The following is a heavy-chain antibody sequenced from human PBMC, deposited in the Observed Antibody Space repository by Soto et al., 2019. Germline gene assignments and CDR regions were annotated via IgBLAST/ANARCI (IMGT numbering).Heavy chain of an antibody. CDR2: IYWDDDK. D-gene: IGHD2-2*01. V-gene: IGHV2-5*02. Sequence: QITLKESGPTLVKPTQTLTLTCTFSGFSLSTSGVGVGWIRQTPGKALERLALIYWDDDKRYSPSLKSRLTITKDTSKNQVVLTMTNMDPVDTATYYCARGYCSSTSCYDAGYFDYWGQGTLVTVSS. CDR1: GFSLSTSGVG. CDR3: ARGYCSSTSCYDAGYFDY. J-gene: IGHJ4*02.